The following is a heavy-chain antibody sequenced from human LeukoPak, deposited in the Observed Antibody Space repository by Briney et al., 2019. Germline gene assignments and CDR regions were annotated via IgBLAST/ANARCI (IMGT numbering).Heavy chain of an antibody. CDR1: GFSVSRNY. V-gene: IGHV3-66*01. CDR2: IYSGGST. J-gene: IGHJ4*02. CDR3: ARKTDHQTGGDY. D-gene: IGHD1-1*01. Sequence: GGSLRLSCAASGFSVSRNYMTWVRQAPGEGLEWVSLIYSGGSTSYADSVKGRFTISRDNSKNTLYLQMNSLRTEDTAVYYCARKTDHQTGGDYGGQGTLVTVSS.